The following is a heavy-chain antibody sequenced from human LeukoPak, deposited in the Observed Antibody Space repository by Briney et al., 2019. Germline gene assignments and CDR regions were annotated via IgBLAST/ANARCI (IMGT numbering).Heavy chain of an antibody. CDR2: SKSRGDGGTK. D-gene: IGHD7-27*01. CDR1: GFPFCNAR. J-gene: IGHJ3*01. V-gene: IGHV3-15*01. Sequence: PGGPLRLSCAASGFPFCNARKLCLHQAPGKTLEWVSRSKSRGDGGTKDYAEPVKGRFVISRDDSKNTLYLRMHSLKTEVTAVYYCTAGDLDALDVWGQGTMVIVSS. CDR3: TAGDLDALDV.